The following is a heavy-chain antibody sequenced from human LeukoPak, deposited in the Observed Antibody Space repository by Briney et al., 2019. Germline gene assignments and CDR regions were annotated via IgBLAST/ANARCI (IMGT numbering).Heavy chain of an antibody. D-gene: IGHD5-24*01. CDR1: GGPIGRSSYF. V-gene: IGHV4-39*01. Sequence: PSETLSLTCRVSGGPIGRSSYFWGWIRQPPGKGPEWIGSIYYGGSAYYNPSLRRRVTISVDTSKNQFSLKFSSVTAADTAIYYCARVFEMATIRKLYYFDHWGQGTLVTVSS. CDR2: IYYGGSA. CDR3: ARVFEMATIRKLYYFDH. J-gene: IGHJ4*02.